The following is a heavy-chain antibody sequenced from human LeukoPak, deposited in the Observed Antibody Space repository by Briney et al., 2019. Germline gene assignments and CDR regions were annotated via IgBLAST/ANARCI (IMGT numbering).Heavy chain of an antibody. CDR3: ARLSANYYDSSGYPTGDYNWFDP. D-gene: IGHD3-22*01. V-gene: IGHV5-51*01. Sequence: GESLKISCKGSGYSFTSFWIGWVRQLPGKGLEWMGIIYPGDSDTRYSPSFQGQVTISADKSINPAYLQWGSLKASDTAMYYCARLSANYYDSSGYPTGDYNWFDPWGQGTLVTVSS. CDR2: IYPGDSDT. J-gene: IGHJ5*02. CDR1: GYSFTSFW.